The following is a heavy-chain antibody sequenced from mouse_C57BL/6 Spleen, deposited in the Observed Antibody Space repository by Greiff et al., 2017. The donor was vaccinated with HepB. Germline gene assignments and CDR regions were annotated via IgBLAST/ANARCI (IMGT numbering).Heavy chain of an antibody. V-gene: IGHV3-6*01. CDR1: GYSITSGYY. CDR3: ARIWEDAMDY. J-gene: IGHJ4*01. D-gene: IGHD4-1*01. Sequence: EVQLQESGPGLVKPSQSLSLTCSVTGYSITSGYYWNWIRQFPGNKLEWMGYISYDGSNNYNPSLKNRISITRDTSKNQFFLKLNSVTTEDTATYYCARIWEDAMDYWGQGTSVTVSS. CDR2: ISYDGSN.